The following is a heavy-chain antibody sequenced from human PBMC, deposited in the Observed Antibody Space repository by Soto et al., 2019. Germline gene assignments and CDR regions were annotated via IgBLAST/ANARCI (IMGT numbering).Heavy chain of an antibody. CDR1: GYTFTSYG. CDR2: ISAYNGNT. CDR3: ARVLSGDFWSGYYYYYYGMDV. J-gene: IGHJ6*02. D-gene: IGHD3-3*01. V-gene: IGHV1-18*01. Sequence: ASVKVSCKASGYTFTSYGISWVRQAPGQGLEWMGWISAYNGNTNYAQKLQGRVTMTTDTSTSTAYMELRSLRSDDTAVYYCARVLSGDFWSGYYYYYYGMDVWGQGTTVTVS.